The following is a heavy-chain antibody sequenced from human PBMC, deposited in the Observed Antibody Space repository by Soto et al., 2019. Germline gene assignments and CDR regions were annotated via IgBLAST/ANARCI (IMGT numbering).Heavy chain of an antibody. J-gene: IGHJ6*02. CDR1: GYTFTGYY. Sequence: QVQLVQSGAEVKKPGASVKVSCKASGYTFTGYYMHWVRQAPGQGLEWMGWINPNSGGTNYEQKFQGWVTMTRDTTISTADMELSRLRSDDTAVYYCAREYSSESGLNYGMDVWGQGTTVTVSS. D-gene: IGHD6-25*01. CDR2: INPNSGGT. CDR3: AREYSSESGLNYGMDV. V-gene: IGHV1-2*04.